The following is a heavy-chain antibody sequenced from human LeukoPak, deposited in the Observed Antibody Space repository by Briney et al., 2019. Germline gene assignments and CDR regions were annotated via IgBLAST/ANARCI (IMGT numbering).Heavy chain of an antibody. CDR1: GGTFSSYA. J-gene: IGHJ1*01. CDR2: IIPIFGIA. Sequence: GSSVKVSCKASGGTFSSYAISWVRQAPGQGLEWMGRIIPIFGIANYAQKFHGRVTITADKSTSTAYMELSSLRSEDTAVYYCARRVVSSGYSSAEYFQHWGQGTLVTVSS. CDR3: ARRVVSSGYSSAEYFQH. V-gene: IGHV1-69*04. D-gene: IGHD3-22*01.